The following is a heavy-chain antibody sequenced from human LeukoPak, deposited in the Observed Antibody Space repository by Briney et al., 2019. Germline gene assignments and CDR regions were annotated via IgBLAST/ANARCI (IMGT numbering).Heavy chain of an antibody. CDR3: ARGPRSVAVAHRYYYYMDV. Sequence: SETLSLTCTVSGGSISSYYWSWIRQPPGKGLEWIGEINHSGSTNYNPSLKSRVTISVDTSKNQFSLKLSSVTAADTAVYYCARGPRSVAVAHRYYYYMDVWGKGTTVTVSS. J-gene: IGHJ6*03. D-gene: IGHD6-19*01. CDR2: INHSGST. V-gene: IGHV4-34*01. CDR1: GGSISSYY.